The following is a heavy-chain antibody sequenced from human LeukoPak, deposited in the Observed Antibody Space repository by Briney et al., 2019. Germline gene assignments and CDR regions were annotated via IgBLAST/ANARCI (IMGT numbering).Heavy chain of an antibody. D-gene: IGHD3-10*01. CDR1: GFTFSSYA. Sequence: GGSLRLSCAASGFTFSSYAVSWVRQAPGKGLEWVSGVSGSGGSTYYADSVKGRFTISRDNSKSTLSLQMNSLRVEDTAIYYCAKGGHFGSGTYSDSWGQGTPVTVSA. J-gene: IGHJ4*02. CDR3: AKGGHFGSGTYSDS. V-gene: IGHV3-23*01. CDR2: VSGSGGST.